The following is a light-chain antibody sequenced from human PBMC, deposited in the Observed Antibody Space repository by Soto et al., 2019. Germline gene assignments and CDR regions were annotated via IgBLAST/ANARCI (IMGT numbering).Light chain of an antibody. CDR1: QSVRSSY. CDR3: QQYGSLYT. V-gene: IGKV3-20*01. CDR2: DAS. Sequence: EIVLTQSPGTLSLSPGERATLSCRASQSVRSSYLAWYQQKPGQAPRLLIYDASSKATGVPDRFSGSGSGTDFTLTISRLEPEDFAVYYCQQYGSLYTFSQGNKREIK. J-gene: IGKJ2*01.